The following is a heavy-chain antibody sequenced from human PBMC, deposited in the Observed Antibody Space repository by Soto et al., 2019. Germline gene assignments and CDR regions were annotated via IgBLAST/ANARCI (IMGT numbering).Heavy chain of an antibody. CDR3: AKSLGDRWNTYYFDY. CDR1: GFTFGMYS. J-gene: IGHJ4*02. V-gene: IGHV3-23*01. Sequence: EVQVLESGGDLVQPGGSLRLSCADSGFTFGMYSMSWVRQAPGKGLEWVSGISGSGESTYYADSVKGRFTISRDNSKNTLYLQMYSLRADDTAVYYCAKSLGDRWNTYYFDYWGQGTLVTVSS. CDR2: ISGSGEST. D-gene: IGHD1-1*01.